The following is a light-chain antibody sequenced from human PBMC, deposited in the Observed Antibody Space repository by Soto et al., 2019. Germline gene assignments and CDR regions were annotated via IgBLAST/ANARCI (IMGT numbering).Light chain of an antibody. J-gene: IGKJ2*01. CDR1: QSVRSSH. Sequence: EVVLTQSPGTLSLSPGERATLSCRASQSVRSSHLAWYQQKPGQAPRLLIYAASSRATGIPDRFSGDGSVTDFSLTISRLQPEDFAVYYCVQYESPAPYTFGRGTKLEIK. CDR2: AAS. CDR3: VQYESPAPYT. V-gene: IGKV3-20*01.